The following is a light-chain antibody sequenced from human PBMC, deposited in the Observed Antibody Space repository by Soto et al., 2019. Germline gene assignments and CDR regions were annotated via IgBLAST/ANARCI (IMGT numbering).Light chain of an antibody. CDR1: SSDVGGYDY. CDR2: DVS. CDR3: SSWTGTNTLV. V-gene: IGLV2-14*01. Sequence: QSVLTQPDSVSGSPGQSITVSCTGTSSDVGGYDYVSWYQQHPGKVPKLMIYDVSNRPSGVSNRFSGSKSGNTASLTISGLQAEDEADYYCSSWTGTNTLVFGGGTKLTVL. J-gene: IGLJ3*02.